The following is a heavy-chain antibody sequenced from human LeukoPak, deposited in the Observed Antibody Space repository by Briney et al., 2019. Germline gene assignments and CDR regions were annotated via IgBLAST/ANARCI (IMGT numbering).Heavy chain of an antibody. CDR2: IYHSGST. Sequence: PSETLSLTCAVSGGSISSGGYSWSWIRQPPGKGLEWIGYIYHSGSTYYNPSLQSRVTISVDRSKNQFSLKLSSVTAADTAVYYCARELRYTGYYYGMDVWGQGTTVTVSS. CDR3: ARELRYTGYYYGMDV. CDR1: GGSISSGGYS. J-gene: IGHJ6*02. V-gene: IGHV4-30-2*01. D-gene: IGHD5-18*01.